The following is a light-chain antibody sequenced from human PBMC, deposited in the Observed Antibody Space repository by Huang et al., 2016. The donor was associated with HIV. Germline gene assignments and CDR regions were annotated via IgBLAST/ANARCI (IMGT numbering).Light chain of an antibody. V-gene: IGKV3-11*01. Sequence: EIVLTQSPVPLSLSPGDRATLSCRASQSLGTYFAWYQQKYGQAPRLLIYDVSNRAAGVPARFSARGSETDFTLTIASLDPDDFAIYHCQQRSKWPLTFGGGTKVEMK. CDR3: QQRSKWPLT. CDR2: DVS. CDR1: QSLGTY. J-gene: IGKJ4*01.